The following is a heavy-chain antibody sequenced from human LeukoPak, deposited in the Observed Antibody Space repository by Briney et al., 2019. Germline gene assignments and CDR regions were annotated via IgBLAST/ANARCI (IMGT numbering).Heavy chain of an antibody. V-gene: IGHV1-69*05. CDR2: IIPIFRAP. Sequence: ASVKVSCKASGGTSSTYTITWVRQASGQGLEWMGGIIPIFRAPNYAQKFQGRVTITTDESTSTAYMELSSLKSEDTAIYYCARVDRYYFYLDVWGKGTTVTVSS. CDR1: GGTSSTYT. CDR3: ARVDRYYFYLDV. J-gene: IGHJ6*03.